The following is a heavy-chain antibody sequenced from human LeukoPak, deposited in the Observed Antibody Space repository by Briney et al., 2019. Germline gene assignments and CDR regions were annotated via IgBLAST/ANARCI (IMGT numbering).Heavy chain of an antibody. V-gene: IGHV3-74*01. J-gene: IGHJ4*02. CDR1: GFTFSSYW. Sequence: GGSLRLSCAASGFTFSSYWMHWVRQAPGKGLVWVSHINSDGSSTNYADSVKGRVTISRDNAKDTLYLQMNSLRAEDTAAYYCARGGPRGYIYGSFDYWGQGTLVAVSS. D-gene: IGHD5-18*01. CDR2: INSDGSST. CDR3: ARGGPRGYIYGSFDY.